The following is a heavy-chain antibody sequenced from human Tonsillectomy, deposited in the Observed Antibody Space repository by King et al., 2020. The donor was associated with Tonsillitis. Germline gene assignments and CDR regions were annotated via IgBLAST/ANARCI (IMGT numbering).Heavy chain of an antibody. CDR3: ARDRTDYGGNFDGFDY. V-gene: IGHV3-7*03. CDR2: IKQEGSEE. D-gene: IGHD4-23*01. Sequence: VQLVESGGGLVQPGGSLRLSCAASGFTFSDYWMTWVRQAPGWGLEWVASIKQEGSEEYYVDSVKGRFTISRDNTKNSLYLQMNSLRAEDTAVYYCARDRTDYGGNFDGFDYWGQGILVTVS. J-gene: IGHJ4*02. CDR1: GFTFSDYW.